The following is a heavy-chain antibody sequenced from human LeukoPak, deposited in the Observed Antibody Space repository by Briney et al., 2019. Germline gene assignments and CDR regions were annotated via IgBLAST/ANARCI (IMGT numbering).Heavy chain of an antibody. CDR2: TNHSGST. Sequence: SETLSLTCAVYGVSCSGYYWSWLRQPPGMGLEWIGETNHSGSTNYNPSLKSRVTISVDTPKNQFSLKLSSVTAADTAVYYWARYSSSSGGMDVWGQETTVTASS. V-gene: IGHV4-34*01. J-gene: IGHJ6*02. D-gene: IGHD6-6*01. CDR3: ARYSSSSGGMDV. CDR1: GVSCSGYY.